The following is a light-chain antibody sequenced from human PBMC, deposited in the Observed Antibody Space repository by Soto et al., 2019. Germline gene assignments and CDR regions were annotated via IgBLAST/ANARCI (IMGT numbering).Light chain of an antibody. CDR1: QSVLYSSNNKNY. CDR2: WAS. CDR3: QQYSTYAT. J-gene: IGKJ1*01. Sequence: DIVMTQSPDSLAVSLGERATINCKSSQSVLYSSNNKNYLAWYQQKPGQPPKLLIYWASTRESGVPDRFSGSGSGTEFTLTISSLQPDDFATYYCQQYSTYATFGQGTKVDIK. V-gene: IGKV4-1*01.